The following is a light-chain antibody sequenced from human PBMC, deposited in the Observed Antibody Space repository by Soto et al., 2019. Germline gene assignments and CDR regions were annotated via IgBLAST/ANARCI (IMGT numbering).Light chain of an antibody. CDR2: AAS. CDR3: QQSYSTPIT. CDR1: QSISSY. Sequence: DIQMTQSPSSLSASGGDRVTITCRASQSISSYLNWYQQKLGKAPKLLIYAASSLQSGVPSRFSGSGSGTDFTLTISSLQPEDFATYYCQQSYSTPITFGQGTRLEIK. V-gene: IGKV1-39*01. J-gene: IGKJ5*01.